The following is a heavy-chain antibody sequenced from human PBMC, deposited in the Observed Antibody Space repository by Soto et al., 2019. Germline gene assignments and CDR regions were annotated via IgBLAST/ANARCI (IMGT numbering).Heavy chain of an antibody. CDR2: ISYDGSNK. CDR1: GFTFSSYG. J-gene: IGHJ6*02. D-gene: IGHD2-2*01. CDR3: AKDSSRGVPPNYYYYGMDV. Sequence: QVQLVESGGGVVQPGRSLRLSCAASGFTFSSYGMHWVRQAPGKGLEWVAVISYDGSNKYYADSVKGRFTISRDNSKNTLYRQMNSLRAEDTAVYYCAKDSSRGVPPNYYYYGMDVWGQGTTVTVSS. V-gene: IGHV3-30*18.